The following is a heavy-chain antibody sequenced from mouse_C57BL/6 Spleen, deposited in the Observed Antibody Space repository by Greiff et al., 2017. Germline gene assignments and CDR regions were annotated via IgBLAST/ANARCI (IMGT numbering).Heavy chain of an antibody. J-gene: IGHJ4*01. V-gene: IGHV1-55*01. CDR2: IYPGSGST. Sequence: VQLQQPGAELVKPGASVKMSCKASGYTFTSYWITWVKQRPGQGLEWIGDIYPGSGSTTYNEKFKSKATLTVDTSSSTAYMQLSSLTSEDSAVYYCARYYYGSRGYAMDYWGQGTSVTVSS. D-gene: IGHD1-1*01. CDR3: ARYYYGSRGYAMDY. CDR1: GYTFTSYW.